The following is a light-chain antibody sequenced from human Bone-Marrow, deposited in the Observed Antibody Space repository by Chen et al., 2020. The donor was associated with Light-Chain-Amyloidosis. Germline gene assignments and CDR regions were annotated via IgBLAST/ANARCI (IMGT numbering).Light chain of an antibody. CDR3: QVGDTKNDQHVV. CDR2: DDY. CDR1: NIASTT. J-gene: IGLJ2*01. Sequence: SYVLTQPPSVSVAPGETARITCGGDNIASTTVQWYQQRPGQAPALVVYDDYDRPAGIPERFSGSNSGNTATLTISGVEAGDEADYYCQVGDTKNDQHVVFGGGTKLTVL. V-gene: IGLV3-21*02.